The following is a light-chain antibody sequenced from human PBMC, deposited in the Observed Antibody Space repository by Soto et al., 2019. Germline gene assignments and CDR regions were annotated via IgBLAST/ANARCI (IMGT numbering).Light chain of an antibody. CDR3: QQYNNWSGT. CDR1: QSVSSN. CDR2: GAS. J-gene: IGKJ1*01. Sequence: EIVMTQSPDTLSVSPGERATLSCRASQSVSSNLAWYQQKPGQAPRLLIYGASTRATGIPARFSGSGSGTEFPLTISSLQSEDFAVYYCQQYNNWSGTFGQGTKVEIK. V-gene: IGKV3-15*01.